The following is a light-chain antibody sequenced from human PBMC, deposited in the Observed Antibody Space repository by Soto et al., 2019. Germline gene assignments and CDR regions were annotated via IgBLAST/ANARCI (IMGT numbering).Light chain of an antibody. Sequence: QSVLTQPPSVSGAPGQRVTISCTGSSSNIGAGYDVHWYQQLPGTAPKLLIYGNSNRPSGVPDRFSGSKSGTSASLAITGLQAEDEADYYCQSYDSSLFYVVFGGGTKLTVL. CDR2: GNS. CDR3: QSYDSSLFYVV. CDR1: SSNIGAGYD. J-gene: IGLJ2*01. V-gene: IGLV1-40*01.